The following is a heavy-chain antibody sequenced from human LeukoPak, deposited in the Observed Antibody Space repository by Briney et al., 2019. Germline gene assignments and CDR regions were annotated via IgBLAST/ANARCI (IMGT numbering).Heavy chain of an antibody. V-gene: IGHV4-34*01. CDR2: INHSGST. CDR3: ARGVGYSSGWYRLGY. CDR1: GGPFSGYY. J-gene: IGHJ4*02. Sequence: SETLSLTCAVYGGPFSGYYWSWIRQPPGKGLEWIGEINHSGSTNYNPSLKSRVTISVDTSKNQFSLKLSSVTAADTAVYYCARGVGYSSGWYRLGYWGQGTLVTVSS. D-gene: IGHD6-19*01.